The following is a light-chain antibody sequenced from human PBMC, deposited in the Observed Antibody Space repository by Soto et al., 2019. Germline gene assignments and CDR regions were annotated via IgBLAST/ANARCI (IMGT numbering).Light chain of an antibody. J-gene: IGKJ2*01. CDR1: QSISSY. Sequence: EIVLTQSPATLSLSPGERATLSCRASQSISSYLAWYQQKPGQAPRLLICDASNRATGIPARFCGSGSGTDFSLTISSLEPEDFAVYYCQQRSNWPPYTFGQGTKLEIK. CDR3: QQRSNWPPYT. V-gene: IGKV3-11*01. CDR2: DAS.